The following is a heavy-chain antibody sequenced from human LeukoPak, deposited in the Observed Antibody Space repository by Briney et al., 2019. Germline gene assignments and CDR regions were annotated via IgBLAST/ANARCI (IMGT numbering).Heavy chain of an antibody. CDR3: ASGRNSIITMPIDY. J-gene: IGHJ4*02. V-gene: IGHV3-21*01. CDR2: ISSSSSYI. CDR1: GFTFSNYR. D-gene: IGHD3-10*01. Sequence: GGSLRLSCAASGFTFSNYRMNWVRQAPGKGLEWVSSISSSSSYIYYADSVKGRFTISRDNAKNSLYLQMNSLRAEDTAVYYCASGRNSIITMPIDYWGQGTLVTVSS.